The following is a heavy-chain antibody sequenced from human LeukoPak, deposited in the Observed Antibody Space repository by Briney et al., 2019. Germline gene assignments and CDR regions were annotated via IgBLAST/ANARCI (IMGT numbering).Heavy chain of an antibody. Sequence: ASVKVSCTVSGYTLTELSMHWVRQAPGKGLEWMGGFDPEDGETIYAQKFQGRVTMTEDTSTDTAYMELSSLRSEDTAVYYCATDTHDYGDYADRRNYYYGMDVWGQGTTVTVSS. CDR3: ATDTHDYGDYADRRNYYYGMDV. CDR1: GYTLTELS. V-gene: IGHV1-24*01. D-gene: IGHD4-17*01. J-gene: IGHJ6*02. CDR2: FDPEDGET.